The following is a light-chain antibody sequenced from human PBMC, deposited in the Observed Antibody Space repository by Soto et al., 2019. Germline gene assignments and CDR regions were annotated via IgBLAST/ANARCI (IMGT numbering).Light chain of an antibody. CDR3: SSYTSSGTRL. Sequence: QSALTQPASVSGSPGQSIAISCTGTSSDVGGYNYVSWYQHHPGKAPKLMIYDVSNRPPGVSNRFSGSKSGNTASLTISGLQAEDEADYYCSSYTSSGTRLFGTGTKVTVL. CDR2: DVS. CDR1: SSDVGGYNY. V-gene: IGLV2-14*03. J-gene: IGLJ1*01.